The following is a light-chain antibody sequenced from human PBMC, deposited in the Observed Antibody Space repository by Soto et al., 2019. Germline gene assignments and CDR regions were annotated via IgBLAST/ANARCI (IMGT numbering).Light chain of an antibody. V-gene: IGLV2-14*03. J-gene: IGLJ2*01. CDR3: SLSTRGRVV. Sequence: QSALTQPASVSGSPGQSITISCTGTTSDVGGYNFVSWYQHHPGKAPKLMIYNACDRPSGVSNRFSGSKSGNTASLTISGLPAEDDAHYYCSLSTRGRVVFGGGTKLTVL. CDR1: TSDVGGYNF. CDR2: NAC.